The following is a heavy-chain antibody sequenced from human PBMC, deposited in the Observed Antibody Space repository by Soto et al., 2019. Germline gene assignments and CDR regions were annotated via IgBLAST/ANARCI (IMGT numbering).Heavy chain of an antibody. Sequence: ASVKVSCKASGGTFGSYAISWGRQAPGQGLEWMGGIIPIFGTANYAQKFQGRVTITADESTSTAYMELSSLRSEDTAVYYCARGAYYDILTGLYYYYYYGMDVWGQGTTVTVSS. V-gene: IGHV1-69*13. CDR3: ARGAYYDILTGLYYYYYYGMDV. CDR1: GGTFGSYA. D-gene: IGHD3-9*01. CDR2: IIPIFGTA. J-gene: IGHJ6*02.